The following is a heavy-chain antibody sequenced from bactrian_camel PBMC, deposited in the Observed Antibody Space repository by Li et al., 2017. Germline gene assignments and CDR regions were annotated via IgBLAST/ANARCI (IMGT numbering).Heavy chain of an antibody. V-gene: IGHV3S53*01. J-gene: IGHJ4*01. CDR3: AAMCPSPGKLLGSDY. CDR1: GYRYSTNC. D-gene: IGHD6*01. Sequence: HVQLVESGGDSVQAGGSLRLSCLVSGYRYSTNCMSWFRQAPGKERERVADITQFGTTTYADSVKDRFTISRDNAKSTVYLQMNDLKIEDTAMYYCAAMCPSPGKLLGSDYWGQGTQVTVS. CDR2: ITQFGTT.